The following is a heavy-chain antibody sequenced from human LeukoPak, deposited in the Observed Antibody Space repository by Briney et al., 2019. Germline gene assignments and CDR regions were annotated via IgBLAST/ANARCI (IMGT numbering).Heavy chain of an antibody. CDR1: GFTFSGYW. J-gene: IGHJ4*02. Sequence: HPGGSLRLSCAASGFTFSGYWIHWVRQAPVKGLEWVSRVNSDGSRTDYADSVKGRFTISRDNAKNTLYLHMHSLRPEDTAVYYRTRSPYSSSWTFEYWGQGTLVSVPS. CDR2: VNSDGSRT. CDR3: TRSPYSSSWTFEY. D-gene: IGHD6-13*01. V-gene: IGHV3-74*01.